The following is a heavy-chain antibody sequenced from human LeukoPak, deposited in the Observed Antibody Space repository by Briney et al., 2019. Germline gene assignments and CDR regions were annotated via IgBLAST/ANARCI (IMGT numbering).Heavy chain of an antibody. J-gene: IGHJ4*02. V-gene: IGHV3-7*01. Sequence: GGSLRLSCAASGYTFSSHWMSWVHQAPGKGLEWVANIRQDGSETYYVDSVKGRFTISRDNAKNSLFLQMNSLRAEDTAVYYCARDSYRALEYWGQGTLVTVSS. D-gene: IGHD1-14*01. CDR3: ARDSYRALEY. CDR1: GYTFSSHW. CDR2: IRQDGSET.